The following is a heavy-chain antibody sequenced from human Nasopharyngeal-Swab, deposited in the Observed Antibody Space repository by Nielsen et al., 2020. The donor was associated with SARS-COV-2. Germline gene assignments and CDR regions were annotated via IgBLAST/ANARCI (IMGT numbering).Heavy chain of an antibody. CDR2: IIPIFGTA. J-gene: IGHJ6*02. Sequence: SVKVSCKASGGTFSSYDISWVRQAPGQGLEWMGGIIPIFGTANYAQKFQGRVTITADESTSTAYMELSSLRSEDTAVYYCARDGTTSQTSYYYYGMDVWGQGTTVTVSS. CDR3: ARDGTTSQTSYYYYGMDV. D-gene: IGHD4-17*01. CDR1: GGTFSSYD. V-gene: IGHV1-69*13.